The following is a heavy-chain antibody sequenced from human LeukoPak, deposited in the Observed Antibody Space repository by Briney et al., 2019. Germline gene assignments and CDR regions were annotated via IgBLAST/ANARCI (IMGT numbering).Heavy chain of an antibody. CDR3: ARGYSSSASDY. V-gene: IGHV3-66*02. Sequence: PGGSLRLSCAASGFTFSSYAMSWVRQAPGKGLEWVSVICSGGSTYYADSVKGRFTISRDNSKNTLYLQMNSLRAEDTAVYYCARGYSSSASDYWGQGTLVTVSS. J-gene: IGHJ4*02. CDR1: GFTFSSYA. CDR2: ICSGGST. D-gene: IGHD6-6*01.